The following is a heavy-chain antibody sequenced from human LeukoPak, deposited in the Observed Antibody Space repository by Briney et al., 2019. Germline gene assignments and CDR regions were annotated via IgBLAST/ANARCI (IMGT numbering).Heavy chain of an antibody. J-gene: IGHJ4*02. D-gene: IGHD5-18*01. CDR2: ISWNSGII. V-gene: IGHV3-9*03. CDR3: AKGYNYAMKHYLDF. CDR1: GFTFSDYA. Sequence: SGRSLRLSCAASGFTFSDYAMHWVRQAPGKGLEWVSGISWNSGIIGYADSVKGRFTISRDNGKNSLFLQVNSLRAEDMAFYYCAKGYNYAMKHYLDFWGQGTLVTVSS.